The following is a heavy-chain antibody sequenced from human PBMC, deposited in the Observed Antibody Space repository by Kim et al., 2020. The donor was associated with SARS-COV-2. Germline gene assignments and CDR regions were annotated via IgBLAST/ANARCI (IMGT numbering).Heavy chain of an antibody. V-gene: IGHV4-59*13. CDR2: IYYSGST. CDR1: GGSISSYY. J-gene: IGHJ3*02. CDR3: ARGEGTYYYDSSDLGAFDI. Sequence: SETLSLTCTVSGGSISSYYWSWIRQPPGKGLEWIGYIYYSGSTNYNPSLKSRVTISVDTSKNQFSLKLSSVTAADTAVYYCARGEGTYYYDSSDLGAFDIWGQGTMVTVSS. D-gene: IGHD3-22*01.